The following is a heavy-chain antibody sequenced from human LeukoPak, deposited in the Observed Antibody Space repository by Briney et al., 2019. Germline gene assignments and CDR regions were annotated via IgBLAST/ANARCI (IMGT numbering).Heavy chain of an antibody. D-gene: IGHD3-3*01. CDR1: GFTFSNAW. J-gene: IGHJ4*02. CDR3: TTVLRFLEWQLPGAFDY. V-gene: IGHV3-15*01. CDR2: IKSKTDGGTT. Sequence: GGSLRLSCAASGFTFSNAWMSWVRQAPGKGLEWVGRIKSKTDGGTTDYAAPVKGRFTISRDDSKNTLYLQMNSLKTEDTAVYYCTTVLRFLEWQLPGAFDYWGQGTLVTVSP.